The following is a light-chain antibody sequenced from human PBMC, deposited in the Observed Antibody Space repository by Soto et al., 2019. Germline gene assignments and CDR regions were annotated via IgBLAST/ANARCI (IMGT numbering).Light chain of an antibody. CDR2: EVS. Sequence: QSVLTQSASVSGSPGQSITISCTGTSSEFGTYSVVSWYQQPPGTAPKLMIYEVSNRPSGVPDRFSGSKSGNTASLTISGLQAEDEADYYCSLYTSSSTVLFGGGTKLTVL. J-gene: IGLJ3*02. CDR3: SLYTSSSTVL. CDR1: SSEFGTYSV. V-gene: IGLV2-18*01.